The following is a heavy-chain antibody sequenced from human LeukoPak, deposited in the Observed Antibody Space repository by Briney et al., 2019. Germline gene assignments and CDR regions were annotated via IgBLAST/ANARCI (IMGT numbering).Heavy chain of an antibody. CDR3: ARDKRIAVAGTYGY. V-gene: IGHV1-2*02. J-gene: IGHJ4*02. D-gene: IGHD6-19*01. CDR1: GYTFTGYY. CDR2: INPNSGGT. Sequence: ASVKVSCKASGYTFTGYYIHWVRQAPGEGLEWMGWINPNSGGTNYAQKFQGRVTMTRDTSISTAYMELSRLRSDDTAMYYCARDKRIAVAGTYGYWGQGTLVTVSS.